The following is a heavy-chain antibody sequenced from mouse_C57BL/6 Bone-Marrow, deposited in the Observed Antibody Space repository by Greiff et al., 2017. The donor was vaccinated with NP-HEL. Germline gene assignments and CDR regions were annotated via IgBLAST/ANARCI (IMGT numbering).Heavy chain of an antibody. Sequence: QVQLQQPGADLVKPGASVKLSCKASGYTFTSYWMHWVKQRPGRGLEWIGRIDPNSGGTKSNEKFKSKATLTVDKSSSTAYMQLSSLTSEDSAVYYFARYYCGSRGWYFDVWGTGTTVTVSS. CDR3: ARYYCGSRGWYFDV. CDR2: IDPNSGGT. V-gene: IGHV1-72*01. J-gene: IGHJ1*03. CDR1: GYTFTSYW. D-gene: IGHD1-1*01.